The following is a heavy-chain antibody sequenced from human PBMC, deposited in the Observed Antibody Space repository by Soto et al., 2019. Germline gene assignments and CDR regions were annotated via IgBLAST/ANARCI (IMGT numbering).Heavy chain of an antibody. Sequence: SETLSLTCTVSGASVSSATYYWSWIRQPPGKALEWIGSIYYSGSTNYNPSLRSRVIMSVDTSKNQFSLNLSSVTAADTAVYYCARVRGTANKHNWLDPWGQGTLVTVSS. CDR2: IYYSGST. J-gene: IGHJ5*02. CDR3: ARVRGTANKHNWLDP. CDR1: GASVSSATYY. V-gene: IGHV4-61*01. D-gene: IGHD3-10*01.